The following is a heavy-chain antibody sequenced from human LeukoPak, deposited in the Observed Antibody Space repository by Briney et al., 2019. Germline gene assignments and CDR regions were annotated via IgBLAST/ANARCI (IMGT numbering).Heavy chain of an antibody. CDR3: ARLIRHSDYMDV. D-gene: IGHD3-16*01. CDR1: GFTFSSYW. CDR2: IKQDGSEK. J-gene: IGHJ6*03. Sequence: GGSLRLSCAASGFTFSSYWMSWVRQAPGKGLEWVANIKQDGSEKYYMDSVKGRFTTSRDNAKNSLYLQMNSLRAEDTAVYYCARLIRHSDYMDVWGKGTTVTISS. V-gene: IGHV3-7*01.